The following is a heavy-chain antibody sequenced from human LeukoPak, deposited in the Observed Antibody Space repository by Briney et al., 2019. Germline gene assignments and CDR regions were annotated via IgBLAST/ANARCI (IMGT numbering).Heavy chain of an antibody. J-gene: IGHJ5*02. D-gene: IGHD1-26*01. CDR2: IYYSGST. CDR1: GGSIINSNYY. CDR3: ARHEYSGSYYGLSWFDP. V-gene: IGHV4-39*01. Sequence: TSETLSLTCTVSGGSIINSNYYWAWMRQPPGKELEWIANIYYSGSTYYNPSLKSRVTISVDTSKNQFSLRVRSVTAADTAVYYCARHEYSGSYYGLSWFDPWGQGTLVTVSS.